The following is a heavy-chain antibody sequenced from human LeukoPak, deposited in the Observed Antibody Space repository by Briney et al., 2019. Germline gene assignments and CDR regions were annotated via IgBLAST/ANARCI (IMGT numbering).Heavy chain of an antibody. D-gene: IGHD3-10*01. CDR1: GYTFTSYD. J-gene: IGHJ4*02. CDR2: TNPNSGNT. V-gene: IGHV1-8*01. Sequence: GASVTVSCKASGYTFTSYDINWVRQAPGQGLEWMGWTNPNSGNTGYAQKFQGRVTMTRNTSISTAYMELSSLRSEDTAVYYCARVGTMVRGVTGDWGQGTLVTVSS. CDR3: ARVGTMVRGVTGD.